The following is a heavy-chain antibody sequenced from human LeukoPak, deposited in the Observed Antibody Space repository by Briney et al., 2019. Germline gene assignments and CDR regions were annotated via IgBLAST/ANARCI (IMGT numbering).Heavy chain of an antibody. D-gene: IGHD3-16*02. CDR3: AKEIGVWGSYRGANDY. CDR2: IWYDGGNK. CDR1: GFTFSSYG. Sequence: GGSLRLSCAASGFTFSSYGMHWVRQAPGKGLEWVAVIWYDGGNKYYADSVKGRFTISRDNSKNTLYLQMNSLRAEDTAVYYCAKEIGVWGSYRGANDYWGQGTLVTVSS. V-gene: IGHV3-33*06. J-gene: IGHJ4*02.